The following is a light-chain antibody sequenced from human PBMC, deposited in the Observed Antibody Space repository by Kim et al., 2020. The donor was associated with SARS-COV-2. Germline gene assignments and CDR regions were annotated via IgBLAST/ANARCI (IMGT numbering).Light chain of an antibody. V-gene: IGLV2-8*01. CDR3: TSYAGNNILL. Sequence: QSALTQPPSASGSPGQSVTISCTGTSSDVGANNYVSWYQHHPGKAPKLMIFEVNQRPSGVPDRFSGSKSGNTASLTVSGLQAEDEADYYCTSYAGNNILLFGRGTKLTVL. CDR2: EVN. J-gene: IGLJ2*01. CDR1: SSDVGANNY.